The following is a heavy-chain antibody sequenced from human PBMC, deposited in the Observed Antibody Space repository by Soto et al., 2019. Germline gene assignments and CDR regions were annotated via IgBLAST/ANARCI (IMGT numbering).Heavy chain of an antibody. V-gene: IGHV3-48*03. Sequence: GGSLRLSCAASGFTFSNYEMSWVRQAPGKGLEWISYISSTASHIYYADSVKGRVTISRDNGKNSLYLQMNSLGVEDTAVYYCARENYDVSGYFLDFWGQGSLVTVSS. CDR3: ARENYDVSGYFLDF. D-gene: IGHD3-22*01. CDR1: GFTFSNYE. J-gene: IGHJ4*02. CDR2: ISSTASHI.